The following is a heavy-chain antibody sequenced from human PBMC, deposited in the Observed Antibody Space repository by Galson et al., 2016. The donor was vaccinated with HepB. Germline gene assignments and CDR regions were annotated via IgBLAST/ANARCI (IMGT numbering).Heavy chain of an antibody. CDR3: ARTFVDIYGRRYFDY. CDR2: ISYSGNT. D-gene: IGHD5-18*01. Sequence: ETLSLTCTVSSDSFTGSSYYWAWIRQPPGKGLEWIGSISYSGNTYYNPSLKSRVTMSVDTSRKHFSLKLISVTAADTAVFYCARTFVDIYGRRYFDYWAREPWSASP. J-gene: IGHJ4*02. V-gene: IGHV4-39*02. CDR1: SDSFTGSSYY.